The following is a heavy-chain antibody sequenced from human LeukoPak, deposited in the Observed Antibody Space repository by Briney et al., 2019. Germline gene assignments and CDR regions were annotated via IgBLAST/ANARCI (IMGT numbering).Heavy chain of an antibody. V-gene: IGHV3-48*01. J-gene: IGHJ6*02. CDR3: ARDSRLYCSSTSCDYYGMDV. CDR2: ISSSSSTI. CDR1: GFTFSSYS. Sequence: GGSLRLSCAASGFTFSSYSMNWVRQAPGKGLEWVSYISSSSSTIYYADSVKGRFTISRDNAKNSLYLQMNSLRAEDTAVYYCARDSRLYCSSTSCDYYGMDVWGQGTTVTVSS. D-gene: IGHD2-2*01.